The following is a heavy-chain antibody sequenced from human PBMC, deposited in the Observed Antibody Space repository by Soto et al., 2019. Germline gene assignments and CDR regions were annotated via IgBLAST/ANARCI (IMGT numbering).Heavy chain of an antibody. V-gene: IGHV3-53*01. Sequence: PGGSLRLSCAASGFTVSSYHMTWVRQAPGKGLEWVSLIYSGGSTYYADSVKGRFTISRDNSKNTLYLQMNSLRAEDTAVYYCARGAVVGYYFDYWGQGTLVTVSS. CDR1: GFTVSSYH. D-gene: IGHD3-22*01. CDR3: ARGAVVGYYFDY. J-gene: IGHJ4*02. CDR2: IYSGGST.